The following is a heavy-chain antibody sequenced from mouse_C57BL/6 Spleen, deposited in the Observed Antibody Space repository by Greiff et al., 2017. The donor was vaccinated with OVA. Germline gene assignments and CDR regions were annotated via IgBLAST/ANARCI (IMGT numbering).Heavy chain of an antibody. Sequence: EVQLVESGGGLVKPGGSLKLSCAASGFTFSDYGMHWVRQAPEKGLEWVAYISSGSSNIYYADTVKGRFTISRDNAKNTLFLQMTSLRSEDTAMYDCARGGDYDYRAWFAYWGQGTLVTVSA. J-gene: IGHJ3*01. CDR1: GFTFSDYG. CDR2: ISSGSSNI. CDR3: ARGGDYDYRAWFAY. D-gene: IGHD2-4*01. V-gene: IGHV5-17*01.